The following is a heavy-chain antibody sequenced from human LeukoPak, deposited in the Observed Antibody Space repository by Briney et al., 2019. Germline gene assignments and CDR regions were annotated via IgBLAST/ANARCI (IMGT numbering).Heavy chain of an antibody. CDR3: ARVGARGLSSGYSVGAFDI. D-gene: IGHD3-22*01. Sequence: SETLSLTCTVSGGSISSSSYYWGWIRQPPGKGLEWIGSIYYSGSTYYNPSLKSRVTISVDTSKNQFSLKLSSVTAADTAVYYCARVGARGLSSGYSVGAFDIWGQGTMVSVSS. V-gene: IGHV4-39*07. CDR2: IYYSGST. CDR1: GGSISSSSYY. J-gene: IGHJ3*02.